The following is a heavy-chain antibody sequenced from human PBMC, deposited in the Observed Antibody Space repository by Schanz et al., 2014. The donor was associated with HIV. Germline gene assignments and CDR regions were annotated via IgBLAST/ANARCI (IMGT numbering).Heavy chain of an antibody. V-gene: IGHV3-9*01. J-gene: IGHJ6*02. Sequence: EVQLVESGGSLVQPGRSLRLSCAASKFTFTDYAMHWVRQAPGKGLEWVSGISWNSGSIGYADSVKGRFTISRDNAKNSLYLQMNSLRAEDTALYYCAKDNGGWLHPYGMGLWGQGTTVTVSS. CDR2: ISWNSGSI. CDR3: AKDNGGWLHPYGMGL. D-gene: IGHD5-12*01. CDR1: KFTFTDYA.